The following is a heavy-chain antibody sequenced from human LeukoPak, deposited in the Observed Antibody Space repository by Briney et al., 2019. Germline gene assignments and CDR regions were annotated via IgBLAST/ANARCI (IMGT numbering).Heavy chain of an antibody. CDR1: GFTFSFSTYG. Sequence: GGSLRLSCAASGFTFSFSTYGMHWVRQAPGKGLGWVAIIWYDGSDKYYADSVKGRFTISRDNSKNTLYLQMNSLRAEDTAVYYCARVSCTGGSCKPYSYYDMDVWGQGTTVTASS. V-gene: IGHV3-33*01. CDR3: ARVSCTGGSCKPYSYYDMDV. J-gene: IGHJ6*02. CDR2: IWYDGSDK. D-gene: IGHD2-15*01.